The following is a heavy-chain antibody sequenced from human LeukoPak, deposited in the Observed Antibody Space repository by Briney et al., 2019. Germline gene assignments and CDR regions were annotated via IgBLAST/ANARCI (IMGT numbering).Heavy chain of an antibody. Sequence: GGSLRLSCAASGFTFSSYWMTWFRQAPGKGLEWLANIKQDESQKYYVDSVKGRFTISRDNAKNSLFLQMNSLRAEDTAVYYCARDQAVASVYREDSWGQGTLVTVSS. CDR1: GFTFSSYW. D-gene: IGHD6-19*01. J-gene: IGHJ4*02. V-gene: IGHV3-7*01. CDR2: IKQDESQK. CDR3: ARDQAVASVYREDS.